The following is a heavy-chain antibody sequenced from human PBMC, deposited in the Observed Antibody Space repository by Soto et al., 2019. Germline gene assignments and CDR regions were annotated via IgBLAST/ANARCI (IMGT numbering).Heavy chain of an antibody. V-gene: IGHV3-21*01. CDR1: GFTFSSYS. Sequence: EVQLVESGGGLVKPGGSLRLSCAASGFTFSSYSMNWVRQAPGKGLEWVSSISSSTSYIYYADSVKGRFTISRDNAKNSLYMQMNSLQAEDTAVYYCERVVDYYAPYYCSGMDVWCQGTTVTVSS. D-gene: IGHD3-10*01. CDR3: ERVVDYYAPYYCSGMDV. CDR2: ISSSTSYI. J-gene: IGHJ6*02.